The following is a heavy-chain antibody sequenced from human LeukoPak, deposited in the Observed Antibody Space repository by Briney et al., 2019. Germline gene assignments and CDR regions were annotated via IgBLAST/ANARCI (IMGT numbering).Heavy chain of an antibody. J-gene: IGHJ5*02. V-gene: IGHV1-69*01. CDR3: ARTSSPPSYYYGSGSPGARFDP. CDR1: GGTFSSYA. Sequence: GSSVKVSCKASGGTFSSYANSWVRQAPGQGLEWMGGIIPIFGTANYAQKFQGRVTITADESTSTAYMELSSLRSEDAAVYYCARTSSPPSYYYGSGSPGARFDPWGQGTLVTVSS. D-gene: IGHD3-10*01. CDR2: IIPIFGTA.